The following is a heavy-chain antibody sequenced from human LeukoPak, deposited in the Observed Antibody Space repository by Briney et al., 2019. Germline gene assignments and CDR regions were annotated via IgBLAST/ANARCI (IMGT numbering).Heavy chain of an antibody. V-gene: IGHV1-46*01. CDR3: ARDHDRSGYYVDDAFDI. D-gene: IGHD3-22*01. CDR2: INPSGGST. Sequence: ASVKVSCKASGYTFTSYDISWVRQAPGQGLEWMGIINPSGGSTSYAQKFQGRVTMTRDTSTSTVYMELSSLRSEDTAVYYCARDHDRSGYYVDDAFDIWGQGTMVTVSS. J-gene: IGHJ3*02. CDR1: GYTFTSYD.